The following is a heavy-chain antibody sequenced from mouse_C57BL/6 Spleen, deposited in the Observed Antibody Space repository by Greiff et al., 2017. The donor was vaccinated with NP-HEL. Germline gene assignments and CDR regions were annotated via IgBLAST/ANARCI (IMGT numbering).Heavy chain of an antibody. CDR3: ARSGDYDYDGYFDV. CDR1: GYAFSSSW. D-gene: IGHD2-4*01. J-gene: IGHJ1*03. CDR2: IYPGDGDT. Sequence: VKLMESGPELVKPGASVKISCKASGYAFSSSWMNWVKQRPGKGLEWIGRIYPGDGDTNYYGKFKGKATLTADKSSSTAYMQLRSLTSEDSAVYFCARSGDYDYDGYFDVWGTGTTVTVSS. V-gene: IGHV1-82*01.